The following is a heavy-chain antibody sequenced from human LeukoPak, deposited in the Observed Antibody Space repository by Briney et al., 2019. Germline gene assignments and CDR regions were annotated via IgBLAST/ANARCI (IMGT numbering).Heavy chain of an antibody. CDR2: ISGSGGRT. CDR3: ANPPTVTSFDH. D-gene: IGHD4-11*01. CDR1: EFTFSSYA. J-gene: IGHJ4*02. Sequence: GGSLRLSCAASEFTFSSYAMNWVRQAPGKGLEWVSSISGSGGRTYYADSVKGRFTISRDNSKNTLYLQMNSLRAEDTAVYYCANPPTVTSFDHWGQGTLVTVSS. V-gene: IGHV3-23*01.